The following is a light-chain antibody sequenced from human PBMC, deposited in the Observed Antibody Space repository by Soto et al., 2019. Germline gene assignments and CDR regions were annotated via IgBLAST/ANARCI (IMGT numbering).Light chain of an antibody. J-gene: IGKJ1*01. CDR2: AAS. CDR1: QSISSW. CDR3: QQYNSKWT. Sequence: DIQMTQSPSTLSASVGDRITITCRASQSISSWLAWYQQKPGKAPKLLIYAASSLRSGVPSRFSGSGSGTEFTLTITSLQPDDFATYFCQQYNSKWTCGQGTKVEIK. V-gene: IGKV1-5*03.